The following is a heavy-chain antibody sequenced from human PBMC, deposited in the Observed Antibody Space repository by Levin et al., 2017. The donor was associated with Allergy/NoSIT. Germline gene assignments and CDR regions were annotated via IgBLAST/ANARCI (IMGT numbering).Heavy chain of an antibody. CDR2: IKSKTDGGTT. CDR1: GFTFSNAW. J-gene: IGHJ4*02. Sequence: AGGSLRLSCAASGFTFSNAWMSWVRQAPGKGLEWVGRIKSKTDGGTTDYAAPVKGRFTISRDDSKNTLYLQMNSLKTEDTAVYYCTTDHIVLVVYAILSPDHWGQGTLVTVPS. V-gene: IGHV3-15*01. D-gene: IGHD2-8*02. CDR3: TTDHIVLVVYAILSPDH.